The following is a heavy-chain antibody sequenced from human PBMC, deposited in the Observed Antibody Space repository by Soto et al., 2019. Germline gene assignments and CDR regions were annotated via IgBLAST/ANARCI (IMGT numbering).Heavy chain of an antibody. D-gene: IGHD3-3*01. CDR2: IYPGDSDT. J-gene: IGHJ3*02. Sequence: PGESLKISCKGSGYSFTSYWIGWGRQMPGKGLEWMGIIYPGDSDTRYSPSFQGQVTISADKSISTAYLQWSSLKASDTAMYYCARRRLTPYVFWSGYYPQDALDIRGQGTTVTVSS. CDR1: GYSFTSYW. CDR3: ARRRLTPYVFWSGYYPQDALDI. V-gene: IGHV5-51*01.